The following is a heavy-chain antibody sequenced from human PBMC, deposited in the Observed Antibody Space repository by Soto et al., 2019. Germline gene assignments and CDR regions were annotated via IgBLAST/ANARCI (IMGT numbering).Heavy chain of an antibody. CDR3: ARINTGTTWSSYYDILTGPSPPYYFDY. J-gene: IGHJ4*02. D-gene: IGHD3-9*01. CDR2: IKQDGSEK. Sequence: GVSLRLSCAASGFTFSSYWMSWVRQAPGKGLEWVANIKQDGSEKYYVDSVKGRFTISRDNAKNSLYLQMNSLRAEDTAVYYCARINTGTTWSSYYDILTGPSPPYYFDYWGQGTLVTVSS. CDR1: GFTFSSYW. V-gene: IGHV3-7*05.